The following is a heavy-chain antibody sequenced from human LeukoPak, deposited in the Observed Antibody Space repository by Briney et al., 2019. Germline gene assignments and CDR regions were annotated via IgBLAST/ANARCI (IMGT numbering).Heavy chain of an antibody. CDR3: AKAYGSNGYYQLPIDF. CDR2: ITGSGGTT. V-gene: IGHV3-23*01. D-gene: IGHD3-22*01. CDR1: GFTFSSYS. Sequence: GGSLRLSCAASGFTFSSYSMNWVRQAPGKGLECVSAITGSGGTTYYADSVKGRFTISRDNSKNALYLQLNNLRAEDTAVYYCAKAYGSNGYYQLPIDFWGQGTLVTVSS. J-gene: IGHJ4*02.